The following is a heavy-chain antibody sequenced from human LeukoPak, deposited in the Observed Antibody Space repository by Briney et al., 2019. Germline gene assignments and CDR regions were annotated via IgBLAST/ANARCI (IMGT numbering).Heavy chain of an antibody. CDR3: AKDRQYQLPPSG. V-gene: IGHV3-30*02. D-gene: IGHD2-2*01. Sequence: GGSLRLSCAASGFSFSSYGMHWVRQAPGKGLEWVAFIRYDGSNKYYADSVKGRFTISRDNSKNTLYLQMNSLRAEDTAVYYCAKDRQYQLPPSGWGQGTLVTVSS. CDR2: IRYDGSNK. CDR1: GFSFSSYG. J-gene: IGHJ4*02.